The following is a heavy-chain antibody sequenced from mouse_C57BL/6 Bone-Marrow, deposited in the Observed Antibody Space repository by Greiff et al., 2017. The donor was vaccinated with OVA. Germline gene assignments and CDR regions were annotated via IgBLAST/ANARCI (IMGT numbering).Heavy chain of an antibody. CDR2: INPSSGYT. D-gene: IGHD1-1*01. J-gene: IGHJ1*03. V-gene: IGHV1-4*01. CDR1: GYTFTSYT. Sequence: QVQLKESGAELARPGASVKMSCKASGYTFTSYTMHWVKQRPGQGLEWIGYINPSSGYTKYNQKFKDKATLTADKSSSTAYMQLSSLTSEDSAVYYCARGATTVVAKGYGYFCVWGTGTTVTVAS. CDR3: ARGATTVVAKGYGYFCV.